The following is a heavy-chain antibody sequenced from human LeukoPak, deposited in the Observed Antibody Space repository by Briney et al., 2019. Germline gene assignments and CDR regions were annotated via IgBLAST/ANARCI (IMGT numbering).Heavy chain of an antibody. V-gene: IGHV1-18*01. Sequence: ASVKVSCKASGYTFTSYGISWVRQAPGQGLEWMGWISAYNGNTNYAQKLQGRVTMTTDTSTSTAYMELRSLRSDDTAVYYCARAGAAMVTGYYFDYWGQGTLVTVSS. CDR1: GYTFTSYG. J-gene: IGHJ4*02. CDR2: ISAYNGNT. D-gene: IGHD5-18*01. CDR3: ARAGAAMVTGYYFDY.